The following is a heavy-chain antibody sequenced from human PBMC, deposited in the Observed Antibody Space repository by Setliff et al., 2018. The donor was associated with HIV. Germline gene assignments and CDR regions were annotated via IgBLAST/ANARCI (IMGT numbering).Heavy chain of an antibody. CDR2: IYTSGST. Sequence: SETLSLTCTVSGGSISSGSYYWSWIRQPAGKGLEWIGHIYTSGSTNYNPSLKSRVTISVDTSKNQFSLKLSSVTAADTAVYYCARGLDSWSSHVFDMWGQGTMVTVSS. D-gene: IGHD6-6*01. J-gene: IGHJ3*02. V-gene: IGHV4-61*09. CDR3: ARGLDSWSSHVFDM. CDR1: GGSISSGSYY.